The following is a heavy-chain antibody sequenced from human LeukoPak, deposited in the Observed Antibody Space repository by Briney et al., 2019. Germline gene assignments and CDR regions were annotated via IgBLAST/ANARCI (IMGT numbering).Heavy chain of an antibody. J-gene: IGHJ4*02. CDR3: ARDLLRVAVLGYCSGGSCPGVDY. CDR1: GFTFSSYS. D-gene: IGHD2-15*01. Sequence: PGGSLRLSWAASGFTFSSYSMNWVRQAPGKGLEWVSYISSSSSTIYYADSVKGRFTISRDNAKNSLYLQMNSLRAEDTAVYYCARDLLRVAVLGYCSGGSCPGVDYWGKGTLVTVSS. CDR2: ISSSSSTI. V-gene: IGHV3-48*01.